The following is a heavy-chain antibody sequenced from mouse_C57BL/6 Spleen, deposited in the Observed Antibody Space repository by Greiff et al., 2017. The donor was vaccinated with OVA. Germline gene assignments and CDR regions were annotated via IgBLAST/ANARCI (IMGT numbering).Heavy chain of an antibody. CDR2: IYPGSGNT. J-gene: IGHJ2*01. CDR1: GYSFTSYY. Sequence: QVQLQQSGPELVKPGASVKISCKASGYSFTSYYIHWVKQRPGQGLEWIGWIYPGSGNTKYNEKFKGKATLTADTSSSTAYMQLSSLTSEDSAVYYGAREGIYYGYDGVYFDYWGQGTTLTVSS. V-gene: IGHV1-66*01. CDR3: AREGIYYGYDGVYFDY. D-gene: IGHD2-2*01.